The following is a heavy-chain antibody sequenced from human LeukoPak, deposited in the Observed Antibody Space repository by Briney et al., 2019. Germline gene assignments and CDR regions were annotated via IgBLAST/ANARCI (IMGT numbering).Heavy chain of an antibody. D-gene: IGHD3-3*01. CDR2: IDPGDSET. Sequence: GESLKISCQGSGYSFTNYRINWVRQAPGKGLEWMGAIDPGDSETRYSPSFQGQVTLSADKSISTAYLQWSSLKASDTAMYYCARHKNWNWRSDTFDLWGQGTMVTVSS. J-gene: IGHJ3*01. V-gene: IGHV5-51*01. CDR1: GYSFTNYR. CDR3: ARHKNWNWRSDTFDL.